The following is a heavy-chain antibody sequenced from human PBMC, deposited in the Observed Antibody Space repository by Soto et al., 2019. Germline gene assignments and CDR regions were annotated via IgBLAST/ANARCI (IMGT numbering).Heavy chain of an antibody. Sequence: PGGSLRLSCAASGFTFSSYAMSWVRQAPGKGLEWVSAISGSGGTNYAQKFQGWVTMTRDTSISTAYMELSRLRSDDTAVYYCARGRVVDTFDYWGQGTLVTVSS. D-gene: IGHD2-15*01. CDR1: GFTFSSYA. CDR2: ISGSGGT. CDR3: ARGRVVDTFDY. V-gene: IGHV3-23*01. J-gene: IGHJ4*02.